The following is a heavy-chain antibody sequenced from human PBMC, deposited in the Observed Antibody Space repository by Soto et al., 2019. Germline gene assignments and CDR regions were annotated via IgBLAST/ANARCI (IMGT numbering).Heavy chain of an antibody. Sequence: QVQLVQSGAEVKKPGASVRVSCKASGYTFSGYYIHWVRQAPGQGLEWMGWINPTSGGTSSAQSFQGRVTLTRDTSISTAFMELSSLRSEDTAVYYCARERGGSSSWCLDYWGQGTLVTVSS. CDR3: ARERGGSSSWCLDY. V-gene: IGHV1-2*02. D-gene: IGHD6-13*01. CDR1: GYTFSGYY. CDR2: INPTSGGT. J-gene: IGHJ4*02.